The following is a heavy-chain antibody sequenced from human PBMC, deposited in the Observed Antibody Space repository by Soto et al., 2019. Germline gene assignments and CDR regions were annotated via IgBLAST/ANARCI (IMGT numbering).Heavy chain of an antibody. D-gene: IGHD2-2*02. CDR2: IYYSGST. CDR3: ARDIVLVPAAITGWFDP. V-gene: IGHV4-31*03. J-gene: IGHJ5*02. Sequence: QVQLQESGPGLVKPSQTLSLTCTVSGGSISSGGYYWSWIRQHPGKGLEWIGYIYYSGSTYYNPSLKSRVTISVDTSKNQFSRKLSSVTAADTAVYYCARDIVLVPAAITGWFDPWGQGTLVTVSS. CDR1: GGSISSGGYY.